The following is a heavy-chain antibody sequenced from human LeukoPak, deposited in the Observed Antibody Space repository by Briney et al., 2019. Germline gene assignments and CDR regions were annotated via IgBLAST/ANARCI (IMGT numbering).Heavy chain of an antibody. CDR1: GLPIADFA. CDR2: ISGDGVST. J-gene: IGHJ4*02. CDR3: ARESGKFDY. Sequence: PGGSLRLSCVASGLPIADFAMHWVRQAPGKGLEWVSLISGDGVSTFYADSVKGRFSISRDNSKNSLSLEMNSLRTEGTAMYYCARESGKFDYWGQGTLVAVSS. V-gene: IGHV3-43*02.